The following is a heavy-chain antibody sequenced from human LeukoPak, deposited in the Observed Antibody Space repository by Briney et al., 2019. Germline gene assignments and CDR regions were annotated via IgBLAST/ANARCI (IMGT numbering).Heavy chain of an antibody. D-gene: IGHD3-22*01. CDR2: INQDGSER. V-gene: IGHV3-7*01. CDR1: GFTFSSHW. J-gene: IGHJ4*02. CDR3: ARHLYDSSGYYGLDYFDY. Sequence: GGSLRLSCAASGFTFSSHWMTWVRQAPGKGLEWVANINQDGSERYYVDSVKGRFTISRDNAKNSLYLQMNSLRAEDTAVYYCARHLYDSSGYYGLDYFDYWGQGTLVTVSS.